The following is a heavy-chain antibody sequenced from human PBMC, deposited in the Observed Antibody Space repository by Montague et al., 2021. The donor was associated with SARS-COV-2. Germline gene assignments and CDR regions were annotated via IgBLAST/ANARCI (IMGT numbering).Heavy chain of an antibody. D-gene: IGHD6-13*01. CDR3: ARVGRGSSWYEVAFDI. CDR1: GGSISRYS. V-gene: IGHV4-59*01. CDR2: IYNSGST. J-gene: IGHJ3*02. Sequence: SETLSLTCTVSGGSISRYSWTWIRQPPGKGLEWIGYIYNSGSTNYNPSLTSRVTISVDTSKNQFSLKLSSVAAAGTAVYYCARVGRGSSWYEVAFDIWGQGTMVTVSS.